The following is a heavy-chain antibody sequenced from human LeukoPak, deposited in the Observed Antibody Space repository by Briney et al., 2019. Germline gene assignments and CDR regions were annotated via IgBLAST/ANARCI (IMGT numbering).Heavy chain of an antibody. CDR3: ARDLGIAGTTHAFDT. D-gene: IGHD1-14*01. CDR2: IYGGGPT. V-gene: IGHV3-53*01. J-gene: IGHJ3*02. CDR1: GFTVSRNY. Sequence: GGSLRLSCAASGFTVSRNYMSWVRQAPGRGLECVSVIYGGGPTYYADSVKGRFTISRDTSKNTLYLQMNSLRAEDTAVYFCARDLGIAGTTHAFDTWGQGTMVTVSS.